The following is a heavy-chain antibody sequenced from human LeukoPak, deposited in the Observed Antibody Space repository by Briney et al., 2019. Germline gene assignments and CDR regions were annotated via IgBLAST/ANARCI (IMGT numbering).Heavy chain of an antibody. CDR1: GFTFGSFA. CDR3: AKCRSLSPAAAINY. D-gene: IGHD2-2*01. CDR2: ISGSGDST. V-gene: IGHV3-23*01. Sequence: GGSLRLSCAASGFTFGSFALSWVRRAPGKGLEWVSSISGSGDSTYYMESVKGRFTISRDNSENTLYLQMNSPRADDTAVYYCAKCRSLSPAAAINYWGQGTLVTVSS. J-gene: IGHJ4*02.